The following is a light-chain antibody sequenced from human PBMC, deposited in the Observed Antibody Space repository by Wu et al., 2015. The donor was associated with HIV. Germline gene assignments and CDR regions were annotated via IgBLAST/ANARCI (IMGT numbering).Light chain of an antibody. CDR2: GAS. J-gene: IGKJ1*01. CDR3: QQYGTLPRT. Sequence: EIVLTQSPGTLSLSPGERATLSCRASQSVSSTYLAWYQQKPGQAPRLLIYGASIRATGIPNRFGGSGSGTDFTLTISRLEPEDFAVYYCQQYGTLPRTFGQGTKLEIK. V-gene: IGKV3-20*01. CDR1: QSVSSTY.